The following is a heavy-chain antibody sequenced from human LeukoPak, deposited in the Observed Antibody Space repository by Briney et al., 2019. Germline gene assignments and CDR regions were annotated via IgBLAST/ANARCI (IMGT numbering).Heavy chain of an antibody. D-gene: IGHD5/OR15-5a*01. CDR2: IYWDDDK. V-gene: IGHV2-5*02. CDR1: GFSLRTSGVG. CDR3: AHKVLYDWAFDI. J-gene: IGHJ3*02. Sequence: SGPTLVKPTQTLTLTCTFSGFSLRTSGVGVGWIRQPPGKALEWLALIYWDDDKRYSPSLKSRLTITKDTSKNQVVLTMTNMDPVDTATYYCAHKVLYDWAFDIWGQGTMVTVSS.